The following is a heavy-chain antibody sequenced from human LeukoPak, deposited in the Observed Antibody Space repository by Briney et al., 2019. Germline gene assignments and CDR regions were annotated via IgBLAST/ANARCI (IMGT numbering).Heavy chain of an antibody. CDR1: GLNVSTNY. Sequence: PGGSLRLSCAASGLNVSTNYMTWVRQAPGKGLEWVSVTYRRGNTDYADSVKGRFTISRDTSKNTLYLQMNSLRVEDTAMYYCARLAYGYYLDHWGQGTLVAVSS. CDR2: TYRRGNT. V-gene: IGHV3-53*01. CDR3: ARLAYGYYLDH. D-gene: IGHD3-10*01. J-gene: IGHJ4*02.